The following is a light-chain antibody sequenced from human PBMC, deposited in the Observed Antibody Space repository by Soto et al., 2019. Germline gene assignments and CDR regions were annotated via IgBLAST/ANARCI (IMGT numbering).Light chain of an antibody. CDR1: SSDVGAYNY. J-gene: IGLJ2*01. CDR3: CSYAGSNILI. CDR2: DVS. V-gene: IGLV2-11*01. Sequence: QSALTQPRSVSGSPGQSVTISCTGTSSDVGAYNYVSWYQRHPGKAPKLIISDVSKRPSGVPDRFSGSKSGNTASLTISGLQGDDEADYDCCSYAGSNILIFGGGTKVTVL.